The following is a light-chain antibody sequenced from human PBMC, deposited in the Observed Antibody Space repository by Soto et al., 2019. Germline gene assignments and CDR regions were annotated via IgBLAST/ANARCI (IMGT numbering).Light chain of an antibody. CDR3: QQYNSYRT. Sequence: DIQMTQSPSTLSASVGDRVTITCRASQSISNWLAWYQQKPGKAPKLLIYKASSLEGGAPSRFSGSGSGTEFTLNISSLQPDDFATYYCQQYNSYRTFGQGTKVEIK. J-gene: IGKJ1*01. V-gene: IGKV1-5*03. CDR2: KAS. CDR1: QSISNW.